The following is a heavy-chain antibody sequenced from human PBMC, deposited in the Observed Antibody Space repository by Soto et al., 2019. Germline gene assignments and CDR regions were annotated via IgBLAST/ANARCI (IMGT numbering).Heavy chain of an antibody. D-gene: IGHD6-19*01. Sequence: GGSLRLSCAASGFTFSNAWMNWVRQAPGKGLEWVGRIKSKTDGGTTDYAAPVKGRFTISRDDSKNTLYLQMNSLKTEDTAVYYCTTERAGVAVARYNWFDPWGQGTLVTVSS. CDR1: GFTFSNAW. J-gene: IGHJ5*02. V-gene: IGHV3-15*07. CDR3: TTERAGVAVARYNWFDP. CDR2: IKSKTDGGTT.